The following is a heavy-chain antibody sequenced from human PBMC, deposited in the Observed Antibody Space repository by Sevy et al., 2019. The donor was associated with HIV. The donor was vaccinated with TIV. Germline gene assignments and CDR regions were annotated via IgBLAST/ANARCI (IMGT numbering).Heavy chain of an antibody. D-gene: IGHD2-2*01. CDR2: IIPIFGTA. Sequence: ASVKVSCKASGGTFSSYAISWVRQAPGQGLEWMGGIIPIFGTANYAQKFQGRVTITADESTSTAYMELSSLGSEDTAVYYCARDRCSSTSCYYHGMDVWGQGTTVTVSS. CDR3: ARDRCSSTSCYYHGMDV. V-gene: IGHV1-69*13. CDR1: GGTFSSYA. J-gene: IGHJ6*02.